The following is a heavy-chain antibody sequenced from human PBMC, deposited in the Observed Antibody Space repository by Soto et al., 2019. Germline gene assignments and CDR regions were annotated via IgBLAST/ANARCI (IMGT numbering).Heavy chain of an antibody. J-gene: IGHJ4*02. CDR1: GFTFNNAW. Sequence: VQLEESGGGLVKPGRSLRLSCAASGFTFNNAWMNWVRQAPGKGLEWVGRIRPRSDGGTTDYAAPVKGRFAISRDESKNMVYLQMDSLKSEDTALYYCTTYTLSPSWGQGTLVAVSS. CDR2: IRPRSDGGTT. CDR3: TTYTLSPS. V-gene: IGHV3-15*07. D-gene: IGHD2-2*02.